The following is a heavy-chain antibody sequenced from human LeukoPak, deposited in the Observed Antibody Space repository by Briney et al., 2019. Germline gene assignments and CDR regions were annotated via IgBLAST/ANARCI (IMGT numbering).Heavy chain of an antibody. CDR1: GGSIRSTSNY. D-gene: IGHD6-13*01. CDR3: ARQRAAGANYDY. V-gene: IGHV4-39*01. Sequence: SGTLSLTCTVSGGSIRSTSNYWAWIRQAPGRGPEWIGIINYTGSTYYNPSLGSRVTMSVDTSKNQFSLKLSSVTAADTAVYYCARQRAAGANYDYWGQGTLVTVSS. J-gene: IGHJ4*02. CDR2: INYTGST.